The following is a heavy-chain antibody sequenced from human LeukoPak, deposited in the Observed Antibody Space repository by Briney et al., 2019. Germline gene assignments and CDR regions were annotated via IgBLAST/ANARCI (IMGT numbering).Heavy chain of an antibody. CDR2: INPSGGST. D-gene: IGHD2-2*01. Sequence: GASVKVSCKASGYTFTSYYMHWVRQAPGQGLEWMGIINPSGGSTSYAQKFQGRVTMTTDTSTSTAYMELRGLRSDDTAVYYCARDCRSTSCLVDNWGQGTQVTVS. CDR3: ARDCRSTSCLVDN. CDR1: GYTFTSYY. J-gene: IGHJ4*02. V-gene: IGHV1-46*01.